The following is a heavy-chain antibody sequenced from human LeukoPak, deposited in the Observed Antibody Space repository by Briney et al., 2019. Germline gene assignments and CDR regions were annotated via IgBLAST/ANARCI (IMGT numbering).Heavy chain of an antibody. CDR2: ICGSGGST. V-gene: IGHV3-23*01. CDR1: VFTFSSYA. CDR3: AKDSAKKYDDC. D-gene: IGHD2/OR15-2a*01. J-gene: IGHJ4*02. Sequence: GGSLRLSSAPSVFTFSSYAMSWGREAPGEGGEWVSAICGSGGSTYYADSVKGRFSISRDNSKNTRYLQMNRLRAEDTAVCFCAKDSAKKYDDCWGQGALVTVSS.